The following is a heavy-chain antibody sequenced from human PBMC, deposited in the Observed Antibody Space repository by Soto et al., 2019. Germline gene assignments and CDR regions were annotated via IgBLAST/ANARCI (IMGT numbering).Heavy chain of an antibody. CDR2: ISGSGGST. D-gene: IGHD6-19*01. V-gene: IGHV3-23*01. CDR1: GFTFGSYA. Sequence: GGSLRLSCAASGFTFGSYAMNWVRQAPGKGLECVSGISGSGGSTYYADSVKGRFTISRDNSKKTLFLQINSLRAEDTAVYYCAKDPMISVTGSDYWGHGTLVTVSS. J-gene: IGHJ4*01. CDR3: AKDPMISVTGSDY.